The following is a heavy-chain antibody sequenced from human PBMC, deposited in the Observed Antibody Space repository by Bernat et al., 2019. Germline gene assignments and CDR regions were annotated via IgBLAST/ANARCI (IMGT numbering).Heavy chain of an antibody. CDR3: AGDTRLRFLEWLLYGGGWDAFDI. CDR2: IYYSGST. Sequence: QVQLQESGPGLVKPSQTLSLTCTVSGGSISSGGYYWSWIRQHPGKGLEWIGYIYYSGSTYYNPSLKSRVTISVDTSKNQFSLKLSSVTAADTAVYYCAGDTRLRFLEWLLYGGGWDAFDIWGQGTMVTVSS. J-gene: IGHJ3*02. D-gene: IGHD3-3*01. CDR1: GGSISSGGYY. V-gene: IGHV4-31*03.